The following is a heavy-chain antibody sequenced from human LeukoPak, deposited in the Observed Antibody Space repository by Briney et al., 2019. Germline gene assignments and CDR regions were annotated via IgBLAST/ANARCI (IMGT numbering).Heavy chain of an antibody. V-gene: IGHV3-7*02. Sequence: PGGSLRLSCAASGFTFSRSWMGWVRQAPGKGLEWVANIKQDGTSKYYVDSVMGRFTISRDNAESSVYLQMNSLSAGDTAVYYCASHGDYCFDLWGPGTRVTVSS. D-gene: IGHD2-21*01. CDR3: ASHGDYCFDL. J-gene: IGHJ4*02. CDR2: IKQDGTSK. CDR1: GFTFSRSW.